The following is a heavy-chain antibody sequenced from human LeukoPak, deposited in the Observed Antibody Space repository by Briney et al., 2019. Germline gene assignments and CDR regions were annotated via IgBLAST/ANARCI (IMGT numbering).Heavy chain of an antibody. CDR2: IIPIFGTA. J-gene: IGHJ4*02. D-gene: IGHD3-10*01. CDR3: ARDRAYYYGSGSYDY. V-gene: IGHV1-69*13. Sequence: ASVNVSCKASGGTFSSYAISWVRQAPGQGLEWMGGIIPIFGTANYAQKFQGRVTITADESTSTAYMELSSLRSEDTAVYYCARDRAYYYGSGSYDYWGQGTLVTVSS. CDR1: GGTFSSYA.